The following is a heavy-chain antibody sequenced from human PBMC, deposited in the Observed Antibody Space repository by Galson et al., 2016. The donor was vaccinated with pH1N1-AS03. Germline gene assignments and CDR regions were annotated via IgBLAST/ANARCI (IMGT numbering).Heavy chain of an antibody. CDR2: ISVYNGNT. Sequence: SVKVSCKASGYVFGSYRISWVRQAPGQGLEWMGWISVYNGNTNHAQNLQGRVTMSTETSTTTAYMELRSLTSDDTAVYYCARQTMVHYFDYWGQGTLVTVSS. D-gene: IGHD3-10*01. CDR1: GYVFGSYR. J-gene: IGHJ4*02. V-gene: IGHV1-18*01. CDR3: ARQTMVHYFDY.